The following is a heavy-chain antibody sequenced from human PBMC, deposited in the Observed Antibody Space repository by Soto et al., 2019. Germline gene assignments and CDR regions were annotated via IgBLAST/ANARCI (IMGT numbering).Heavy chain of an antibody. CDR1: GGSISSGGYS. J-gene: IGHJ4*02. CDR2: IYHSGST. Sequence: SETLSLTCAVSGGSISSGGYSWSWIRQPPGKGLEWIGYIYHSGSTYYNPSLKSRVTISVDRSKNQFSLKLSSVTAADTAVYYCARAHYCRGGSCYEKNWGQGTLVTVSS. D-gene: IGHD2-15*01. CDR3: ARAHYCRGGSCYEKN. V-gene: IGHV4-30-2*01.